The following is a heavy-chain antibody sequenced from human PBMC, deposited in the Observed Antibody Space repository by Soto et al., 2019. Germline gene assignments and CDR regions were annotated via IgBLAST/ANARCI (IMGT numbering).Heavy chain of an antibody. V-gene: IGHV4-30-4*01. Sequence: QVQLQESGPGLVKPSQTLSLTCTVSGDSISSGDYCWSWIRQPPDKGLEWIGHIYNGGSTYNNPSLKSXXTXSXXTSKTPFSRKLSSVSAADTAVYYCARGPSGDKVDYWGQGTLVTVSS. J-gene: IGHJ4*02. CDR1: GDSISSGDYC. CDR2: IYNGGST. CDR3: ARGPSGDKVDY. D-gene: IGHD7-27*01.